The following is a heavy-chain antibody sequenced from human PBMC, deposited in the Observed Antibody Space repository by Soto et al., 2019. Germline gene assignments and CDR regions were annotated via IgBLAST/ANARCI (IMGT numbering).Heavy chain of an antibody. Sequence: QVQLVQSGADVKKPGASVKVSCKTSGYTFSGYFMHWLRQAPGQGLEWMGWMNPNSGGTDYAQNFQGRVSMTWDTSISTAYMELSRLRSDDKAIYYCARGHYSSSWRVFDYWGQGTLVTVSS. J-gene: IGHJ4*02. CDR1: GYTFSGYF. CDR2: MNPNSGGT. V-gene: IGHV1-2*02. D-gene: IGHD6-13*01. CDR3: ARGHYSSSWRVFDY.